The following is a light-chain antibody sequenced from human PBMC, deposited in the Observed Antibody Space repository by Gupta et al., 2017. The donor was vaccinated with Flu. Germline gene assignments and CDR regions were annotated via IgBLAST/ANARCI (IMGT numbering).Light chain of an antibody. Sequence: VKLTCILTYGHTTYSIAGQQQQTGKAPRFLMKLESSGSYNKGSGVPDRFSGSRSGADRFLNSSNLQSEEEADYYCETWDRKIRVFGGGTKLTVL. CDR1: YGHTTYS. V-gene: IGLV4-60*03. J-gene: IGLJ2*01. CDR2: LESSGSY. CDR3: ETWDRKIRV.